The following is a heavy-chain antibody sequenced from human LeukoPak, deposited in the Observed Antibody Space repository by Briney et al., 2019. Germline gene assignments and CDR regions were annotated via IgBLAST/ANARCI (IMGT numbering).Heavy chain of an antibody. D-gene: IGHD2-21*02. CDR3: AISQLAYCGGDCYSDAFDI. CDR2: INTDGSST. J-gene: IGHJ3*02. CDR1: GFTFSSYW. Sequence: GGSLRLSCAASGFTFSSYWMHWVRQVPGKGLVWVSRINTDGSSTTYADSVKGRFTISRDNAKNSLYLQMNSLRAEDTAVYYCAISQLAYCGGDCYSDAFDIWSQGTVVTVSS. V-gene: IGHV3-74*01.